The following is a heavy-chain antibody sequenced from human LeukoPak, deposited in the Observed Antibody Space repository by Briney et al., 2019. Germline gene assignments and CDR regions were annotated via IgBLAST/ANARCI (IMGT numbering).Heavy chain of an antibody. CDR2: INTNTGNP. J-gene: IGHJ4*02. Sequence: GASVKVSCKTSGYTFTNYAMNWVRQAPGQGLEWMGWINTNTGNPTYAQGFTGRFVFSLDTSVSTAYLQISGLKAEDTAVYYCARDLYGVGDHRRDYWGQGTLVTVSS. V-gene: IGHV7-4-1*02. CDR1: GYTFTNYA. D-gene: IGHD1-26*01. CDR3: ARDLYGVGDHRRDY.